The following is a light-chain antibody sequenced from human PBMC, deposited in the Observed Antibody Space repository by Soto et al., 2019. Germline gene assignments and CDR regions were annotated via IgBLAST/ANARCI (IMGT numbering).Light chain of an antibody. V-gene: IGKV2-28*01. Sequence: EIVLTQSPLSLPVTPGEPASISCRSSQSLLYSNGYNYLVWYLQRPGQSPQLLIYLGSNRASGVTDRFSGSGSGTDFTLKISRVEAEDVGVYYCMQALQIPPTFGGGTKVEIK. CDR2: LGS. CDR1: QSLLYSNGYNY. J-gene: IGKJ4*01. CDR3: MQALQIPPT.